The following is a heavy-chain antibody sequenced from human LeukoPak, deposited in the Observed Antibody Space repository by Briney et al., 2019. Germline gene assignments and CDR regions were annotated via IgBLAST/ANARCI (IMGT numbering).Heavy chain of an antibody. Sequence: RGSLRLSCVASGFTFGKYWMSWVRQAPGKGLEWVANIKLDGSEKNYVDSVKGRFTISRDNTKNSLYLQMNSLRAEDTAVFYCARDQYDTWSRRGNFDSWGQGTLVIVSS. CDR2: IKLDGSEK. D-gene: IGHD3-3*01. V-gene: IGHV3-7*03. CDR3: ARDQYDTWSRRGNFDS. CDR1: GFTFGKYW. J-gene: IGHJ4*02.